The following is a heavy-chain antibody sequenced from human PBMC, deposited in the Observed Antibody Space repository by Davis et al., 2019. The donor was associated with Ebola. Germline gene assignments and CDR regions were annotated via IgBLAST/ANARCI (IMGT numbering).Heavy chain of an antibody. Sequence: PSETLSLTCAISGDSVSGNNGAWNWIRQSPSRGLEWLGRTYYTSKWFNDYAVSVKSRITVNPDTSKNQFSLQLDSVTPEDTAVYYCARGWLRSGLDYWGQGILVTVSS. D-gene: IGHD5-12*01. J-gene: IGHJ4*02. CDR3: ARGWLRSGLDY. V-gene: IGHV6-1*01. CDR2: TYYTSKWFN. CDR1: GDSVSGNNGA.